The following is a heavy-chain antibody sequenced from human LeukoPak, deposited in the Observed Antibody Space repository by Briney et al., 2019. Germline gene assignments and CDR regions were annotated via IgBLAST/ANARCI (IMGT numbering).Heavy chain of an antibody. Sequence: GGSLRLSCAASGFTVSSNYMNWVRQAPGKGLEWVSVIYSGGSTYYADSVKGRLTISRDNSKNTLYLQMNSLRVEDTAVYYCARESGSGNRDFDYWGQGTLVTVSS. CDR3: ARESGSGNRDFDY. J-gene: IGHJ4*02. D-gene: IGHD3-10*01. CDR1: GFTVSSNY. V-gene: IGHV3-66*01. CDR2: IYSGGST.